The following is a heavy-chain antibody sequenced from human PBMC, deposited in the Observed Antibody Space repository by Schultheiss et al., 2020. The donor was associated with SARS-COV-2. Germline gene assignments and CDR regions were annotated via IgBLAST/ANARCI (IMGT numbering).Heavy chain of an antibody. Sequence: ASVKVSCKASGYTFTSYAMHWVRQAPGQRLEWMGWINAGNGNTKYSQKFQGRVTITRDTSASTAYMELSSLRSEDTAVYYCARGVDTVTQLHYWGQGTLVTVSS. CDR2: INAGNGNT. CDR1: GYTFTSYA. D-gene: IGHD5-18*01. J-gene: IGHJ4*02. CDR3: ARGVDTVTQLHY. V-gene: IGHV1-3*01.